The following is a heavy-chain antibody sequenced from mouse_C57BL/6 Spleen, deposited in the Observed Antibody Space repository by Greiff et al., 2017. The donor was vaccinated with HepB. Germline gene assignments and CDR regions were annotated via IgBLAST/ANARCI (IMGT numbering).Heavy chain of an antibody. V-gene: IGHV1-50*01. D-gene: IGHD2-4*01. Sequence: QVQLQQSGAELVKPGASVKLSCKASGYTFTSYWMQWVKQRPGQGLEWIGEIDPSDSYTNYNQKFKGKATLTVDTSSSTAYMQLSSLTSEDSAVYYCARYGATMIKNAMDYWGQGTSVTVSS. J-gene: IGHJ4*01. CDR1: GYTFTSYW. CDR2: IDPSDSYT. CDR3: ARYGATMIKNAMDY.